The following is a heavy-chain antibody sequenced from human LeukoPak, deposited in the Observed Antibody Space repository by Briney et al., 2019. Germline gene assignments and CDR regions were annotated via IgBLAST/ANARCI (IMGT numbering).Heavy chain of an antibody. CDR2: IYYSGST. Sequence: SSETLSLTCTVSGGSISSSSFYWGWIRQPPGKGLEWIGYIYYSGSTNYNPSLKSRVIISVDTSKNQFSLKLSFVIAADTAAYYCAREKTYYDGGGNYYGGVFDYWGQGTLVTVSS. J-gene: IGHJ4*02. V-gene: IGHV4-61*05. D-gene: IGHD3-22*01. CDR1: GGSISSSSFY. CDR3: AREKTYYDGGGNYYGGVFDY.